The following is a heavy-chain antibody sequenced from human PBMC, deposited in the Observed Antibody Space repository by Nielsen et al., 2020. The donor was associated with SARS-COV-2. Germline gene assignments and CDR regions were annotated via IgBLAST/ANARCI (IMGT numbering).Heavy chain of an antibody. D-gene: IGHD3-3*01. Sequence: GESLKISCQGSGYSFTSYWIGWVRQVPGKGLEWMGIIYPGDSDTRYSPSFQGQVTISADKSISTAYLQWSSLKASDTAMYYCARLRYDFSSGFDPWGQGTLVTVSS. CDR3: ARLRYDFSSGFDP. CDR1: GYSFTSYW. CDR2: IYPGDSDT. V-gene: IGHV5-51*01. J-gene: IGHJ5*02.